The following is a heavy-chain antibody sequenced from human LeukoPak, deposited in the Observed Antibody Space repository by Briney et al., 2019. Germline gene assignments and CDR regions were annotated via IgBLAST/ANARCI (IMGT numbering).Heavy chain of an antibody. CDR2: ISASGVST. J-gene: IGHJ4*02. CDR3: AKGDCSSTNCYPDY. CDR1: GFIFSDYA. V-gene: IGHV3-23*01. Sequence: GGSLRLSCAASGFIFSDYAMSWVRQAPGKGLEWVSGISASGVSTYHADSVKGRFTISRDKSTEKVYLQMNSLRVEDRAVYFCAKGDCSSTNCYPDYWGQGILVTVSS. D-gene: IGHD2-2*01.